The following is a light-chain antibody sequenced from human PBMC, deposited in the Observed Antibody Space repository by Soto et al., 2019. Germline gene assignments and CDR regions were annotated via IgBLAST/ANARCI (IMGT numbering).Light chain of an antibody. Sequence: QSVLTQPASVSGSPGQSITISCTGTSSDVGSYNLVSWYQQHPGKAPKLMIYEGNKRPSGVSNRFSGSKSGNTASLTISGLQAEDEADYYCCSYAASSTFWVFGGGTQLTVL. J-gene: IGLJ3*02. CDR2: EGN. V-gene: IGLV2-23*03. CDR1: SSDVGSYNL. CDR3: CSYAASSTFWV.